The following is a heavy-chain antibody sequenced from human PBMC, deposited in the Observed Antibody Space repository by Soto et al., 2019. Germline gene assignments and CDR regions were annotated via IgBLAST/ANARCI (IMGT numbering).Heavy chain of an antibody. D-gene: IGHD3-10*01. CDR1: GFTFSSYY. Sequence: EVQLVESGGGLVQPGGSLRLSCAASGFTFSSYYMNWVRQAPGKGLVWVARITSDGSSTTYADSVKGRLTISRSNAKNTLYLQVNSLRAADTAGYSCARERGGGFGDVWGQGTTVTVSS. V-gene: IGHV3-74*01. CDR2: ITSDGSST. J-gene: IGHJ6*02. CDR3: ARERGGGFGDV.